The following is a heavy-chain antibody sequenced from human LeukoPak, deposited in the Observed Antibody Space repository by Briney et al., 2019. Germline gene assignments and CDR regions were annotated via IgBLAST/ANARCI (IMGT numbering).Heavy chain of an antibody. V-gene: IGHV3-23*01. J-gene: IGHJ5*02. CDR1: GFTFSSYA. CDR3: AKDQAGDYGFNWSDP. CDR2: ISGSGGST. Sequence: PGGSLRLSCAASGFTFSSYAMSWVRQAPGKGLEWVSAISGSGGSTYYADSVKGRFTVSRDNSKNTLYLQMNSLRAEDTAVYYCAKDQAGDYGFNWSDPWGQGTLVTVSS. D-gene: IGHD4-17*01.